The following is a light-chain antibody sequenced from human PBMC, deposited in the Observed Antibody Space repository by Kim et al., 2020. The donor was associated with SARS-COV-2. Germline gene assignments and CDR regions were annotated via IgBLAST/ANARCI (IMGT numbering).Light chain of an antibody. V-gene: IGLV3-19*01. CDR3: NSRDNSGTHTRV. CDR1: SRRTNV. CDR2: GKN. J-gene: IGLJ3*02. Sequence: GQTVRITCQGASRRTNVANGYKQRPGQDPIVVIYGKNNRPSGSPDRFSGSTSGNTASLTITGAQAEDEADYYCNSRDNSGTHTRVFGGGTKVTVL.